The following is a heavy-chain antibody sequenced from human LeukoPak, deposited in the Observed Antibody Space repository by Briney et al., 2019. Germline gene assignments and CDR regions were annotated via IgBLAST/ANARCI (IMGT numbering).Heavy chain of an antibody. Sequence: PSETLSLTCAVYGDSFSGYYWSWIRQPPGKGLEWIAEINHRGTTHYNPSLKSRVNISADTSKNQFSLHLDSVTAADTAVYYRAKAPGHTTPLPGASTRAYYLDSWGQGTLVTVSS. D-gene: IGHD1-1*01. CDR3: AKAPGHTTPLPGASTRAYYLDS. CDR1: GDSFSGYY. CDR2: INHRGTT. J-gene: IGHJ4*02. V-gene: IGHV4-34*01.